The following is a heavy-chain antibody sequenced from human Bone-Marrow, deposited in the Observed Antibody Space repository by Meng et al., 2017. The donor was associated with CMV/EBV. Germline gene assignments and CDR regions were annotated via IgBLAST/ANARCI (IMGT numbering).Heavy chain of an antibody. Sequence: GESLKISCAASGFTFSSYSMNWVRQAPGKGLEWVSSISSSSSYIYYADSVKGRFTISRDNAKNSLYLQMNSLRAEDTAVYYCARVRGGYSYFTPDIWGQGTMVTVSS. CDR2: ISSSSSYI. V-gene: IGHV3-21*01. CDR1: GFTFSSYS. D-gene: IGHD5-18*01. J-gene: IGHJ3*02. CDR3: ARVRGGYSYFTPDI.